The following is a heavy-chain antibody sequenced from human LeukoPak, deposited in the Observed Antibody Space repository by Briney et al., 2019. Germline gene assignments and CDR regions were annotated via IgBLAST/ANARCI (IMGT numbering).Heavy chain of an antibody. CDR3: ARLDYDFWSGSHSPHNWFDP. V-gene: IGHV1-69*13. D-gene: IGHD3-3*01. CDR1: GGTFSSYA. J-gene: IGHJ5*02. Sequence: SVKVSCKASGGTFSSYATSWVRQAPGQGLEWMGGIIPIFGTANYAQKFQGRVTITADESTSTAYMELSSLRSEDTAVYYCARLDYDFWSGSHSPHNWFDPWGQGTLVTASS. CDR2: IIPIFGTA.